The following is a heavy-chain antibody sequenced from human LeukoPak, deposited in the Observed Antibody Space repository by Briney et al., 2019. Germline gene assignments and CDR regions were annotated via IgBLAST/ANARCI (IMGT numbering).Heavy chain of an antibody. CDR1: GFTFSSYA. D-gene: IGHD3-22*01. V-gene: IGHV3-23*01. Sequence: GGSLKLSCAASGFTFSSYAMSWVRQAPGKGLEWVSAISGSGDSTYYSDSVKGRFTISRDNSKNTLYVQMNSLRAEDTAVYYCAKPLVSDYYDSSGYWGYWGQGTLVTVSS. CDR2: ISGSGDST. J-gene: IGHJ4*02. CDR3: AKPLVSDYYDSSGYWGY.